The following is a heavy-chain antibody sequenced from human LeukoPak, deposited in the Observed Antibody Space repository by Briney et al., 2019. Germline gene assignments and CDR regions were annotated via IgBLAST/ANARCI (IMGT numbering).Heavy chain of an antibody. V-gene: IGHV1-8*03. CDR1: GGTFSSYA. CDR3: ARGSITDFDY. D-gene: IGHD1-14*01. Sequence: ASVKVSCKASGGTFSSYAISWVRQATGQGLEWMGWMNPNSGNTGYAQKFQGRVTITRNTSISTAYMELSSLRSEDTAVYYCARGSITDFDYWGQGTLVTVSS. CDR2: MNPNSGNT. J-gene: IGHJ4*02.